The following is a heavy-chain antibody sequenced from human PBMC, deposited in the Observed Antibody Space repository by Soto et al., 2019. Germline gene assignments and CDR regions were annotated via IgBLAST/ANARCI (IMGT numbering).Heavy chain of an antibody. CDR2: IKSKTDGGTI. D-gene: IGHD2-2*01. Sequence: EVQLVESGGGLVKPGGSLRLSCAASGFTFSNAWMSWVRQAPGKGLEWVGRIKSKTDGGTIDYAAPVKGRFTISRDDSKNTLYLQMNSLKTEDTAVYYCTTDGLPTDFNYYMDVWGKGTTVTVAS. CDR3: TTDGLPTDFNYYMDV. V-gene: IGHV3-15*01. CDR1: GFTFSNAW. J-gene: IGHJ6*03.